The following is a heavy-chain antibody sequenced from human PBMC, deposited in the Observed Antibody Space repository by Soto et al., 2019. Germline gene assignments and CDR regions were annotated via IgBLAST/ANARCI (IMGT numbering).Heavy chain of an antibody. CDR3: VREAYIGYGHAIDY. CDR2: NYHSGTT. Sequence: PSETLSLTCAVSGVPISTYYWSWIRQPPGKGLEWIGYNYHSGTTNYNPSLKSRVTISVDTSKNQFSLRLTSATAADTAIYYCVREAYIGYGHAIDYWGQGPLVTDSS. V-gene: IGHV4-59*01. D-gene: IGHD5-12*01. CDR1: GVPISTYY. J-gene: IGHJ4*02.